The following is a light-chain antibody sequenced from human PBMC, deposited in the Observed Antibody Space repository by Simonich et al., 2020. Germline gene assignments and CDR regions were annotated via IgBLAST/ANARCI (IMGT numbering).Light chain of an antibody. CDR2: WAS. J-gene: IGKJ2*01. CDR3: QQYYSTPYT. V-gene: IGKV4-1*01. Sequence: DIVMTQSPDYLAVSLGERATINCKSSQRVLYSSHNKNSLAWYQQKPGQPPKLLSYWASTLESGVPDRFSGSGSGTEFTLTISSLQAEDVAVYYCQQYYSTPYTFGQGTKLEIK. CDR1: QRVLYSSHNKNS.